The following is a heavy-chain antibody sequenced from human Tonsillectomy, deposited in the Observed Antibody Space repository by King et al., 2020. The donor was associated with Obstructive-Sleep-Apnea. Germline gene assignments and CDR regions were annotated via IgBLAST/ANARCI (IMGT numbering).Heavy chain of an antibody. V-gene: IGHV3-33*01. J-gene: IGHJ4*02. Sequence: QLVQSGGGVVQPGGSLRLSCAASGFTFSNYGMHWVRRAQGRGREGGGIIWYDGSKKNYADSVKGRFTISRDNSKKTLYLEMNSLRAEDTATYYCATGEYHYDNSGYYYWGQGTLVTVSS. CDR3: ATGEYHYDNSGYYY. CDR2: IWYDGSKK. D-gene: IGHD3-22*01. CDR1: GFTFSNYG.